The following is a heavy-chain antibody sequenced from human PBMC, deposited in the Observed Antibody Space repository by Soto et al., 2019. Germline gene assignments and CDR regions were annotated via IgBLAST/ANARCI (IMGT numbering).Heavy chain of an antibody. CDR3: ARGALVDIRTLDYYYYMDV. CDR1: GGSIRSGGYY. Sequence: SETLSLTCTFSGGSIRSGGYYWSWVRQHPGKGPEWIGYIYYSGSTYYNPSLKSRVTISVDTSKNQFSLKLSSVTAADTAVYYCARGALVDIRTLDYYYYMDVWGKGTTVTVSS. D-gene: IGHD5-12*01. V-gene: IGHV4-31*03. J-gene: IGHJ6*03. CDR2: IYYSGST.